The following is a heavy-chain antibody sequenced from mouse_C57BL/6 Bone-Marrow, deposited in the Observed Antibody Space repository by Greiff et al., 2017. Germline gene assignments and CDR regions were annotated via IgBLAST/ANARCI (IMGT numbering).Heavy chain of an antibody. J-gene: IGHJ2*01. V-gene: IGHV3-6*01. CDR3: ARALSIYGLDY. Sequence: EVKLMESGPGLVKPSQSLSLTCSVTGYSITSGYYWNWIRQFPGNKLEWMGYISYDGSNNYNPSLKNRISITRDTSKNQFFLKLTSVTTEDTATYYCARALSIYGLDYWGQGTTLTVSS. D-gene: IGHD1-1*01. CDR2: ISYDGSN. CDR1: GYSITSGYY.